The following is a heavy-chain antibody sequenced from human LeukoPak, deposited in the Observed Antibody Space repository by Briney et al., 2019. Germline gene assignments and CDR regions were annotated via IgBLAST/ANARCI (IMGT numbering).Heavy chain of an antibody. Sequence: GGSLRLSCAGAGFSITDHHMDWSGRPPGRGRDGIARMEPTKPNSCTTQYAASARGRFTISRDDSQNSLYLQLNSLKTEDTAVYYCVRVVTTGSGWYHFDNWGLGTLVTVSS. J-gene: IGHJ4*02. CDR2: MEPTKPNSCTT. V-gene: IGHV3-72*01. D-gene: IGHD6-13*01. CDR1: GFSITDHH. CDR3: VRVVTTGSGWYHFDN.